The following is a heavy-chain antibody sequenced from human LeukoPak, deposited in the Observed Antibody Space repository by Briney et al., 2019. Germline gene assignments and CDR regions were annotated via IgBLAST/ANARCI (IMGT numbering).Heavy chain of an antibody. CDR2: IPYDGSDK. V-gene: IGHV3-30*12. Sequence: PGGSLRLSCAASGFTFSAFGMHWVRQAPGKGREWVTFIPYDGSDKYYADSVKGRFTISRDNSKNTLYLQMNGLRAEDTAVYYCARGGSYLSAFDIWGQGTMVTVSS. CDR1: GFTFSAFG. CDR3: ARGGSYLSAFDI. J-gene: IGHJ3*02. D-gene: IGHD1-26*01.